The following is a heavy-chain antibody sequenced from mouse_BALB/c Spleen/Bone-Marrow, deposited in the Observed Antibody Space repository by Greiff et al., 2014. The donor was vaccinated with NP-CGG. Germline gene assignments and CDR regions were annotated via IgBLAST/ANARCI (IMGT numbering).Heavy chain of an antibody. CDR1: GYPFTSYW. Sequence: VMLVESGAELAKPGASVKMSCKASGYPFTSYWMHWVKQRPGQGLEWIGYINPSTGYTEYNQKFKDKATLTAGKSSSTAYMQLSSLTSEDSAVYYCAREYYGSSGYFDVWGAGTTVTVSS. CDR2: INPSTGYT. V-gene: IGHV1-7*01. J-gene: IGHJ1*01. D-gene: IGHD1-1*01. CDR3: AREYYGSSGYFDV.